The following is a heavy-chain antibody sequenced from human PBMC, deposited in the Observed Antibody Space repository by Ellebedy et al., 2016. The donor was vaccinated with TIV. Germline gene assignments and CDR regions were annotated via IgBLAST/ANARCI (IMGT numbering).Heavy chain of an antibody. D-gene: IGHD3-22*01. Sequence: AASVKVSCKASGYIFTSYGISWVRQAPGQGLEWMGWTSAYSGNTKYALNLQDRLIMTTDTSTSTAYMELRSLRSDDTAVYYCVRVDYYDSNGSRDDWGQGTLVTVSS. CDR1: GYIFTSYG. J-gene: IGHJ4*02. CDR3: VRVDYYDSNGSRDD. CDR2: TSAYSGNT. V-gene: IGHV1-18*04.